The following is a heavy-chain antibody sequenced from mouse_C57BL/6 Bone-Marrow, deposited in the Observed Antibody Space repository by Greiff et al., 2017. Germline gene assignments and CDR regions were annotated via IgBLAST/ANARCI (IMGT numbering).Heavy chain of an antibody. CDR1: GYTFTSYW. D-gene: IGHD3-1*01. J-gene: IGHJ2*01. Sequence: VQLQQPGAELVKPGASVKLSCKASGYTFTSYWMHWVKQRPGQGLEWIGMIHPNSGSTNYNEKFKSKATLTVDKSSSTAYMQLSSLTSEDSAVYYCARTGWEGEFDYWGQGTTLTVSS. CDR2: IHPNSGST. CDR3: ARTGWEGEFDY. V-gene: IGHV1-64*01.